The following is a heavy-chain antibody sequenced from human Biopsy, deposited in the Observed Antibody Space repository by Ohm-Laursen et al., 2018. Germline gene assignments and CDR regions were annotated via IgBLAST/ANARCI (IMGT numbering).Heavy chain of an antibody. D-gene: IGHD5-24*01. Sequence: SLRLSCAVSGFTFSDYYMSWIRQAPGTGLEWVSYITSGGSTTDYADSVKGRFTISRDNAKSSLFLQMNSLRAEDTAVYYCARDVEGFYSYAMDVWGQGTTVAVSS. CDR3: ARDVEGFYSYAMDV. CDR2: ITSGGSTT. CDR1: GFTFSDYY. J-gene: IGHJ6*02. V-gene: IGHV3-11*01.